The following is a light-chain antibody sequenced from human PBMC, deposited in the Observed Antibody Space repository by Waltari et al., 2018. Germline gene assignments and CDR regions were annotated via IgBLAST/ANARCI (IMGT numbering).Light chain of an antibody. CDR2: AAS. CDR3: QQYNNWPPMYT. Sequence: EIVMTQSPATLSVSPGERVTLSCRASQSVSSNLAWYQQKPGQAPRVLIDAASTRATGIPARFSGSGSGTEFTLTISSLQSEDFAVYYCQQYNNWPPMYTFGQGTKLEIK. CDR1: QSVSSN. V-gene: IGKV3-15*01. J-gene: IGKJ2*01.